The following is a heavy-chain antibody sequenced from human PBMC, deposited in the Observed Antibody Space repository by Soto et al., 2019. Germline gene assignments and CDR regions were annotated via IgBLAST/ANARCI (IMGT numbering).Heavy chain of an antibody. J-gene: IGHJ4*02. V-gene: IGHV4-59*01. CDR3: ARGRYSPTHYFDY. D-gene: IGHD2-15*01. CDR2: IYYSGST. Sequence: QVQLQESGPGLVKPSETLSLTCTVSGGSISSYYWSWIRQPPGKGLEWIGYIYYSGSTNYNPSLKSRVTISVDTSKNQFSLKLSSVTAADTAVYYCARGRYSPTHYFDYWGQGTLVTVSS. CDR1: GGSISSYY.